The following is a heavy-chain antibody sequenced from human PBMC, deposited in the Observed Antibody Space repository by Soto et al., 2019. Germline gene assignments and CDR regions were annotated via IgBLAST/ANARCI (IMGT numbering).Heavy chain of an antibody. J-gene: IGHJ5*01. CDR2: IIPILDIT. CDR1: GSTFSNHI. Sequence: QDQLVQSGAEVKKPGSSVKVSCKASGSTFSNHIITWVRQAPGQGLEWMGRIIPILDITNYAQKFQGRVTITADKSTTTAYMEVSSLSSEDTAVYYCARDSPIGSTFSGHDDIDSWGQGTLVTVSS. V-gene: IGHV1-69*08. CDR3: ARDSPIGSTFSGHDDIDS. D-gene: IGHD5-12*01.